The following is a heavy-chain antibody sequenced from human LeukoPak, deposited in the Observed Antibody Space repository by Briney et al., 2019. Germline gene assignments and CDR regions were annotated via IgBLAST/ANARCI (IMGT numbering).Heavy chain of an antibody. CDR1: GFTFSSYE. CDR3: ASQPGIAAAGTGVT. Sequence: GGSLRLSCAASGFTFSSYEMNWVRQAPGKGLEWVSYISSSGSTIYYADSVKGRFTISRDNAKNSLYLQMNSLRAEDTAVYYCASQPGIAAAGTGVTGGQGTLLTVPS. CDR2: ISSSGSTI. D-gene: IGHD6-13*01. J-gene: IGHJ4*02. V-gene: IGHV3-48*03.